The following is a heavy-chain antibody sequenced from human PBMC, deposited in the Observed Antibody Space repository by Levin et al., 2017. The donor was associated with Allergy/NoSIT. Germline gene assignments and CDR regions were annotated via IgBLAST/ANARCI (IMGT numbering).Heavy chain of an antibody. CDR1: GGSISSGDYY. J-gene: IGHJ6*03. V-gene: IGHV4-30-4*01. CDR3: FGLKRRYDYGDFPPSYYYYYYMDG. Sequence: TSETLSLTCTVSGGSISSGDYYWSWIRQPPGKGLEWIGYIYYSGSTYYNPSLKSRVTISVDTSKNQFSLKLSSVTAADTAVYYCFGLKRRYDYGDFPPSYYYYYYMDGWGKGTTVTVSS. D-gene: IGHD4-17*01. CDR2: IYYSGST.